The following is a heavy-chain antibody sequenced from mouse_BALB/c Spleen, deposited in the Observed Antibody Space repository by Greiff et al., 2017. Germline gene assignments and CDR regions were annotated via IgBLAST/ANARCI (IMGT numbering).Heavy chain of an antibody. CDR2: ISSGGSYT. CDR3: TRGGMPHWYFDV. D-gene: IGHD6-1*01. V-gene: IGHV5-6-4*01. Sequence: EVKLVESGGGLVKPGGSLKLSCAASGFTFSSYTMSWVRQTPEKRLEWVATISSGGSYTYYPDSVKGRVTISRDNAKNTLYLQMSSLKSEDTAMYYCTRGGMPHWYFDVWGAGTTVTVSS. J-gene: IGHJ1*01. CDR1: GFTFSSYT.